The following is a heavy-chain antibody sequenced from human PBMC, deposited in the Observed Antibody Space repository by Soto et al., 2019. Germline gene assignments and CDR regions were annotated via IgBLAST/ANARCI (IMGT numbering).Heavy chain of an antibody. J-gene: IGHJ5*02. CDR3: TRLPYYDLWSGPGSGFDP. V-gene: IGHV4-39*01. D-gene: IGHD3-3*01. Sequence: SETLSLTCSVSGGSISSSRYYWGWIRQPPGKGLEWVGSLYYSGSTYYNPSVKSRVTISVDTSKIEFSLKLRSVSAADTAVYYSTRLPYYDLWSGPGSGFDPWGQGTLVTVSS. CDR1: GGSISSSRYY. CDR2: LYYSGST.